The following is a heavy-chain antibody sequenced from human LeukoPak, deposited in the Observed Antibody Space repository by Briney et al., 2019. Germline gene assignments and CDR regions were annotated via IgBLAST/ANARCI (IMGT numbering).Heavy chain of an antibody. V-gene: IGHV3-23*01. CDR2: ISGSGGSK. CDR3: TTDERYYFDY. J-gene: IGHJ4*02. D-gene: IGHD1-1*01. Sequence: GGSLRLSCAASGFTFSSYGMSWVRQAPGKGLEWVSAISGSGGSKYYADSVKGRFTISRDDSKNTLYLQMNSLKTEDTAVYYCTTDERYYFDYWGQGTLVTVSS. CDR1: GFTFSSYG.